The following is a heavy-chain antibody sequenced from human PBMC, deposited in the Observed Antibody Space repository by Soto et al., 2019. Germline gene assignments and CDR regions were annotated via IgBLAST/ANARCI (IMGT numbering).Heavy chain of an antibody. CDR1: GFTFSSYW. D-gene: IGHD3-22*01. Sequence: SGGSLRLSCAASGFTFSSYWMSWVRQAPGKGLEWVANIKQDGSEKYYVDSVKGRFTISRDNAKNSLYLKMNSLRAEDTDVYYCAMFYYDSSGYLPSPYYYYYGMDVWGQGTTVTVSS. J-gene: IGHJ6*02. V-gene: IGHV3-7*02. CDR3: AMFYYDSSGYLPSPYYYYYGMDV. CDR2: IKQDGSEK.